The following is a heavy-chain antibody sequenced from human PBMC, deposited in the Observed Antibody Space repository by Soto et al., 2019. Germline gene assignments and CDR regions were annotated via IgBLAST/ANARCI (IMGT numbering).Heavy chain of an antibody. CDR1: GGSISTYY. J-gene: IGHJ4*02. Sequence: SETLSLTCTVSGGSISTYYWSWMRQPPGKGLEWIGSIQNSWSTNHNPSLKSRVTMSVDTSKNQFSLNLSSMTAADTSVDYCATCGSHRFFDCWGQGTLVTVSS. CDR2: IQNSWST. D-gene: IGHD2-15*01. V-gene: IGHV4-59*01. CDR3: ATCGSHRFFDC.